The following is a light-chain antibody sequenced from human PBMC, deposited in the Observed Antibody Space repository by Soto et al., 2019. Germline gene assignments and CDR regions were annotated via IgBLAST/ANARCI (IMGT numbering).Light chain of an antibody. J-gene: IGKJ2*01. V-gene: IGKV1-5*03. CDR1: QSISSW. Sequence: DIQMTQSPSTLSASVGDRVTITCRASQSISSWLAWYQQKPGKAPKLLIYKASSLESGVPSRFSGSGSGTEFTLTISSLQPDDFATYYCQKYNSYHMYTFGQGNKVDIK. CDR3: QKYNSYHMYT. CDR2: KAS.